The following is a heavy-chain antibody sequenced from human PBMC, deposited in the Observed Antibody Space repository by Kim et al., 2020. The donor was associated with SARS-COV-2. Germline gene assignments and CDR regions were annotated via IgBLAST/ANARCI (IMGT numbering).Heavy chain of an antibody. CDR3: AKVPGPYYYGSGFDY. V-gene: IGHV3-33*06. Sequence: GGSLRLSCAASGFTFSSYAMHWVRQAPGKGLEWVAVIWYDGSNKYYADSVKGRFTISRDNSKNTLYLQMNSLRAEDTAVYYCAKVPGPYYYGSGFDYWGQGTLVTVSS. CDR2: IWYDGSNK. J-gene: IGHJ4*02. D-gene: IGHD3-10*01. CDR1: GFTFSSYA.